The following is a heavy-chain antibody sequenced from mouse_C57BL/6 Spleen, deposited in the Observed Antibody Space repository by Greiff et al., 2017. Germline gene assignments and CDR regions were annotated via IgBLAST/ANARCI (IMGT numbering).Heavy chain of an antibody. Sequence: EVQLQQSGPELVKPGASVKMSCKASGYTFTDYNMHWVKQSPGKGLEWIGYINPNNGGTSYNQKFKGKATLTVNKSTSTAYMELRSPTSEDSAVYSCAIRTGPAWFADWGQGTMVTVSA. J-gene: IGHJ3*01. CDR3: AIRTGPAWFAD. CDR2: INPNNGGT. D-gene: IGHD4-1*01. CDR1: GYTFTDYN. V-gene: IGHV1-22*01.